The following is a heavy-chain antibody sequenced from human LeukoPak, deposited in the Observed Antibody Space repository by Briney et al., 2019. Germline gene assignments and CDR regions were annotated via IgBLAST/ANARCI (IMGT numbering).Heavy chain of an antibody. Sequence: SETLSLTCTVSGGSISIGDYYWGWIRQPPGKGLEWIGYIYYSGSTYYNPSLKSRVTISVDTSKNQFSLKLSSVTAADTAVYYCARDLVSDYYDSSGYSNAFDIWGQGTMVTVSS. V-gene: IGHV4-30-4*01. CDR3: ARDLVSDYYDSSGYSNAFDI. CDR2: IYYSGST. CDR1: GGSISIGDYY. D-gene: IGHD3-22*01. J-gene: IGHJ3*02.